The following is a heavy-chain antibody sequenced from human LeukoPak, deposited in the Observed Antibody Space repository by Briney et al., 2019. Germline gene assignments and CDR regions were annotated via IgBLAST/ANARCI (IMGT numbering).Heavy chain of an antibody. CDR1: GGSISSSSYY. D-gene: IGHD3-22*01. V-gene: IGHV4-39*01. CDR2: IYYSGST. CDR3: ASQLYDSSGYLDY. J-gene: IGHJ4*02. Sequence: SSETLSLTCTVSGGSISSSSYYWGWIRQPPGKGLEWIGSIYYSGSTYYNPSLKSRVTISVDTSKNQFSLKLSSVTAADTAVYYCASQLYDSSGYLDYWGQGTLVTVSS.